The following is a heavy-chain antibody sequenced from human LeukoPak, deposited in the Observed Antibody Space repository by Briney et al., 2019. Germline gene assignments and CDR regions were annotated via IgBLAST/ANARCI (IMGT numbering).Heavy chain of an antibody. CDR3: AKPTSGSGSFLIDF. J-gene: IGHJ4*02. D-gene: IGHD1-26*01. Sequence: NAGGSLRLSCAASGFTFSSYSMNWVRQAPGKGLEWVSSISSSSSYIYYADSVKGRFTISRDNAKNSLCLQMNSLRAEDTAVYFCAKPTSGSGSFLIDFWGQGTLVTVSS. CDR1: GFTFSSYS. V-gene: IGHV3-21*01. CDR2: ISSSSSYI.